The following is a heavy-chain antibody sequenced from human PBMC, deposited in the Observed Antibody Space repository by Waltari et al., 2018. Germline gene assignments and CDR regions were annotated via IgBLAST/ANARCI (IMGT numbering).Heavy chain of an antibody. D-gene: IGHD1-26*01. J-gene: IGHJ6*02. CDR1: TFSLDNHG. CDR2: ISYDGSYI. V-gene: IGHV3-30*18. CDR3: AKAALGPRAGGMDV. Sequence: QVQMVASGGGVIQPGRSLRLSCGAFTFSLDNHGMHWVRQTPGKGLEGVALISYDGSYIYYADSLKGRFTISRDNSKNTVYLQMNSLRSEDTAVYYCAKAALGPRAGGMDVWGQGTTVTVSS.